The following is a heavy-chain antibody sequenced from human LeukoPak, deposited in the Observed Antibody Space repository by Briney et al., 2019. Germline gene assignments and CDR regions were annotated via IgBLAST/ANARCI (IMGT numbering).Heavy chain of an antibody. CDR3: VADLGDYADF. J-gene: IGHJ4*02. CDR1: GFTFNSYS. V-gene: IGHV3-74*01. Sequence: PGGSLRLSCAASGFTFNSYSMHWVRQAPGEGLVWVSRIKTDGTYTSNADSVKGRFTISRDNAKSTLYLQMNSLRVEDTAVYYCVADLGDYADFWGQGTLVTVSS. CDR2: IKTDGTYT.